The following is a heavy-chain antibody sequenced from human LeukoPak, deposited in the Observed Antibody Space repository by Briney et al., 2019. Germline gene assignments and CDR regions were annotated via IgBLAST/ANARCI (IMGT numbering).Heavy chain of an antibody. D-gene: IGHD3-9*01. J-gene: IGHJ5*02. CDR2: IYHSGST. CDR1: GGSISNTAW. V-gene: IGHV4-4*02. CDR3: ARLTYYDILTGWRNWFDP. Sequence: PSETLSLTCVVSGGSISNTAWWSWVRQPPGKGLEWIGEIYHSGSTNYNPSLTSRVTISVDTSKNQFSLKLSSVTAADTAVYYCARLTYYDILTGWRNWFDPWGQGTLVTVSS.